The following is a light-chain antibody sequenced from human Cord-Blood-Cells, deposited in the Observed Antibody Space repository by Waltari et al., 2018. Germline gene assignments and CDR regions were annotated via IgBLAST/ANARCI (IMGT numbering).Light chain of an antibody. CDR2: EGN. V-gene: IGLV2-23*01. CDR1: SSDVGSYNL. J-gene: IGLJ1*01. Sequence: QSALTQTASVSGSPGQSITISCTGTSSDVGSYNLVSWYQQDPGKAPKLMIYEGNKRPSWVSNRLSGSKSGNTASLTISGLQAEDEADYYCCSYAGSSTYVFGTGTKVTVL. CDR3: CSYAGSSTYV.